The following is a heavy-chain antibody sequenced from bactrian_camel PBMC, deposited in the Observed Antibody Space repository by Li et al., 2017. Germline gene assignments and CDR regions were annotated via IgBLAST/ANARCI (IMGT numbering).Heavy chain of an antibody. V-gene: IGHV3S35*01. Sequence: DVQLVESGGSSVQAGGSLNLSCVVSGYPFSRACLAWFRQAPGAEREGVGYIYLDDGKTYYSDDVKGRFDLSQDNAKKTVYLQMNSLKPEDTAMYYCAAGWGCTERPGINYWGQGTQVTVS. CDR3: AAGWGCTERPGINY. CDR1: GYPFSRAC. D-gene: IGHD3*01. J-gene: IGHJ4*01. CDR2: IYLDDGKT.